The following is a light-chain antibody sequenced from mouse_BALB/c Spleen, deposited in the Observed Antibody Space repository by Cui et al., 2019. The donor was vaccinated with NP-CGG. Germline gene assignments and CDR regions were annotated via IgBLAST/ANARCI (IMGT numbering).Light chain of an antibody. CDR3: ALWYSNHWV. Sequence: HAVVTEESVLTTSPGETVTLTCRSSTGAVTTSNYANWVQEKPDHFFTGLIGGTNNRAPGIPARFSGFLIGDKAALTITGAQTEDEAIYFCALWYSNHWVFGGGTKLTVL. CDR1: TGAVTTSNY. CDR2: GTN. V-gene: IGLV1*01. J-gene: IGLJ1*01.